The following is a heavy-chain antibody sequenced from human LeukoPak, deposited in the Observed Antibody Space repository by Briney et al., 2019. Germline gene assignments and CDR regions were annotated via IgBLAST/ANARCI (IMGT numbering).Heavy chain of an antibody. J-gene: IGHJ4*02. V-gene: IGHV3-48*02. CDR3: AREHYGGHSMTSPYY. Sequence: PGGSLRLSCEASGFSFLSYSMNWVRQAPGKGLEWVSYISSSSSTMYYADSVRGRFTISRDNAKNSLYLQMNSLRDEDTAVYYCAREHYGGHSMTSPYYWGQGTLVTVSS. CDR1: GFSFLSYS. D-gene: IGHD4-23*01. CDR2: ISSSSSTM.